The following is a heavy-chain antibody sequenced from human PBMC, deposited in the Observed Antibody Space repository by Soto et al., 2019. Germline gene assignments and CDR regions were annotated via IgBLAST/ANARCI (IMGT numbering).Heavy chain of an antibody. CDR1: GYTFTSSG. J-gene: IGHJ4*02. CDR2: ISAYNGET. V-gene: IGHV1-18*01. Sequence: QVQLVQSGAEVKKPGASVKVSCKASGYTFTSSGFSWVRQAPGQGLEWMAWISAYNGETHYAQKFQGRVTMTTATSTSTSYMELRSLRSDDTAVYYCGRDSVSYMYVSDWGQGTLVTVSS. D-gene: IGHD1-26*01. CDR3: GRDSVSYMYVSD.